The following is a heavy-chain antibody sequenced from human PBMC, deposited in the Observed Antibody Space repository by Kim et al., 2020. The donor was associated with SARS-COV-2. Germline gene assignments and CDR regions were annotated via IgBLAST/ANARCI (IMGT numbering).Heavy chain of an antibody. CDR1: GGSFSGYY. CDR2: INHSGST. Sequence: SETLSLTCAVYGGSFSGYYWSWIRQPPGKGLEWIGEINHSGSTNYNPSLKSRVTISVDTSKNQFSLKLSSVTAADTAVYYCARLATTYDYWGQGTLVTVSS. D-gene: IGHD1-26*01. CDR3: ARLATTYDY. J-gene: IGHJ4*02. V-gene: IGHV4-34*01.